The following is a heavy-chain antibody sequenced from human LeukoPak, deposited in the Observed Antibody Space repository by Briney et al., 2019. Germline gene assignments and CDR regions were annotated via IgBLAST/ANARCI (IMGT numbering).Heavy chain of an antibody. V-gene: IGHV3-21*01. J-gene: IGHJ6*02. CDR1: GFTFSSYS. Sequence: PGGSLRLSCAASGFTFSSYSMSWVRQAPGKGLEWVSSISGSSSYIYYTDSERGRFTISRDNAKNSLYLHMNSLRVEDMAVYYCARRVVAALDGMDVWGQGTTVTVSS. CDR3: ARRVVAALDGMDV. D-gene: IGHD2-15*01. CDR2: ISGSSSYI.